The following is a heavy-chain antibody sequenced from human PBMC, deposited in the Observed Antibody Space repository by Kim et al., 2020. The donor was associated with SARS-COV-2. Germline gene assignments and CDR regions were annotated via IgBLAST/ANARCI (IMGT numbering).Heavy chain of an antibody. CDR3: SGGGYSYGWVY. D-gene: IGHD5-18*01. CDR1: GFSFNTYA. J-gene: IGHJ4*02. Sequence: GGSLRLSCAASGFSFNTYAMSWVRQAPGKGLEWVSDINNSGGATNYADSVKGRLTISRDNSKNTLYLQMNNLRADDTAVYYCSGGGYSYGWVYWGQGILVTVSS. CDR2: INNSGGAT. V-gene: IGHV3-23*01.